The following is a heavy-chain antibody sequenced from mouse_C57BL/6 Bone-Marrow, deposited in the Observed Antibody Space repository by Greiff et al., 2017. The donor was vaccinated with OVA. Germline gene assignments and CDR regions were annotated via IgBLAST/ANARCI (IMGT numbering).Heavy chain of an antibody. CDR1: GYTFTDYY. D-gene: IGHD1-1*01. Sequence: QVQLQQSGAELVRPGASVKLSCKASGYTFTDYYINWVKQRPGQGLEWIARIYPGSGNTYYNEKFKGKATLTAEKSSSTAYMQLSSLTSEDSAVYFCARADYYGSSYDAMDYWGQGTSVTVSP. CDR3: ARADYYGSSYDAMDY. J-gene: IGHJ4*01. CDR2: IYPGSGNT. V-gene: IGHV1-76*01.